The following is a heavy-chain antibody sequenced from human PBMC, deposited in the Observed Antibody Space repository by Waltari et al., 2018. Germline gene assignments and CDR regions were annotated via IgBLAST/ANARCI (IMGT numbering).Heavy chain of an antibody. D-gene: IGHD4-17*01. J-gene: IGHJ3*02. CDR2: IHIRGST. CDR1: GGSITTRSYH. V-gene: IGHV4-39*07. Sequence: QPQLQESGPGLEKPSETLSLTCTVSGGSITTRSYHWAWIRQTPGKGLEWIGRIHIRGSTYYKPSHRSRVTMSVATSNNQFALKLTSVTAADTAVYYCARQPPTTVPTPRSPFDTWGQGTMVSVSS. CDR3: ARQPPTTVPTPRSPFDT.